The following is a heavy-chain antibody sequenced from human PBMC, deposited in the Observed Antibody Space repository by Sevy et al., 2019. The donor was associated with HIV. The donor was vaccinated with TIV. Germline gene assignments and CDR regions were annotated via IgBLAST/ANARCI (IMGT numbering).Heavy chain of an antibody. Sequence: ASVKVSCKASGYSFIGYYMHWVRQAPGQGLEWMGWINPNGGGTNYAQTFQGRVTMTRDTSIHTAYMELSRLRSDDTAVYYCARADYDSSGYYVGYFDYWGQGTLVTVSS. CDR1: GYSFIGYY. CDR2: INPNGGGT. CDR3: ARADYDSSGYYVGYFDY. D-gene: IGHD3-22*01. J-gene: IGHJ4*02. V-gene: IGHV1-2*02.